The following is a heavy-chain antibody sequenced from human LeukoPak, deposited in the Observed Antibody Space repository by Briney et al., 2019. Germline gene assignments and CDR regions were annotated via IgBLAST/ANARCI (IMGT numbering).Heavy chain of an antibody. Sequence: PGGSLRLSCAASGFTFSSYAMHWVRQAPGEGLERVAVISYDVSNKYYADSVKGRFTISRDNSKNTLYLQMSSLRAEDTAEYYCARDRYCSSTSCYRRGPIALGYWGQGTLVTVSS. J-gene: IGHJ4*02. CDR2: ISYDVSNK. CDR1: GFTFSSYA. CDR3: ARDRYCSSTSCYRRGPIALGY. V-gene: IGHV3-30-3*01. D-gene: IGHD2-2*01.